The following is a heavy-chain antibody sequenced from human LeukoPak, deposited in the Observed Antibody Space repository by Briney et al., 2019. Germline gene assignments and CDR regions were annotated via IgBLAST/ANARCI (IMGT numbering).Heavy chain of an antibody. CDR1: GFTFSSYA. CDR3: ARGPYSSGCRY. J-gene: IGHJ4*02. V-gene: IGHV3-30-3*01. D-gene: IGHD6-19*01. CDR2: ISYDGSNK. Sequence: GGSLRLFCAASGFTFSSYAMHWVRQAPGKGLEWVAVISYDGSNKYYADSVKGRFTISRDNSKNTLYLQMNSLRAEDTAVYYCARGPYSSGCRYWGQGTLVTVSS.